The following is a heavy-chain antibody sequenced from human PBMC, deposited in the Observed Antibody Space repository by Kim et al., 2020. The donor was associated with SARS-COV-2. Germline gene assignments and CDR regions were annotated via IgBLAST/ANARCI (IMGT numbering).Heavy chain of an antibody. CDR3: AREWSDGGDLREDNWFDP. J-gene: IGHJ5*02. CDR1: GGTFSSYA. V-gene: IGHV1-69*13. CDR2: IIPIFGTA. D-gene: IGHD2-21*01. Sequence: SVKVSCKASGGTFSSYAISWVRQAPGQGLEWMGGIIPIFGTANYAQKFQGRVTITADESTSTAYMELSSLRSEDTAVYYCAREWSDGGDLREDNWFDPWGQGTLVTVSS.